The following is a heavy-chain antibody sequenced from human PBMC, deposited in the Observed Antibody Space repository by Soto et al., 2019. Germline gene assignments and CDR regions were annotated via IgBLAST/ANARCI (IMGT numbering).Heavy chain of an antibody. CDR1: GGTFSSYA. D-gene: IGHD2-2*01. Sequence: QVQLVQSGAEVKKPGSSVKVSCKASGGTFSSYAISWVRQAPGQGLEWMGGIIPIFGTANYAQKFQGRVTITADESTSTAYMELSSLRSEETAVYYCAREGYCISTSCYGDDAFDIWGQGTMVTVSS. V-gene: IGHV1-69*12. CDR2: IIPIFGTA. J-gene: IGHJ3*02. CDR3: AREGYCISTSCYGDDAFDI.